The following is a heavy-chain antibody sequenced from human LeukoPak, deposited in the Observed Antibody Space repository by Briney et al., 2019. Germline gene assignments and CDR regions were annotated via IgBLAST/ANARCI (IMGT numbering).Heavy chain of an antibody. CDR2: ISPGRSSI. CDR3: ARSNQADDY. V-gene: IGHV3-74*01. Sequence: GGSLRLSCAASVFPFSSYWMHGVPHVRGRGLVWVARISPGRSSITYAEYVKGRFTISRDNAKNTLYLQMDSLRAEDTGVYYCARSNQADDYWGQGTLVTVSS. D-gene: IGHD1-14*01. CDR1: VFPFSSYW. J-gene: IGHJ4*02.